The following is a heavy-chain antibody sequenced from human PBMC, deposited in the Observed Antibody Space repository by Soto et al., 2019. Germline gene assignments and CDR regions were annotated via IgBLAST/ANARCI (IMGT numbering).Heavy chain of an antibody. CDR3: ARDRTLWFGELFSYYYGMDV. J-gene: IGHJ6*02. V-gene: IGHV3-74*01. Sequence: GGSLRLSCAASGFTFSSYWMHWVRQAPGKGLVWVSRINSDGSSTSYADSVKGRFTISRDNAKNTLYLQMNSLRAEDTAVYYCARDRTLWFGELFSYYYGMDVWGQGTTVT. CDR1: GFTFSSYW. D-gene: IGHD3-10*01. CDR2: INSDGSST.